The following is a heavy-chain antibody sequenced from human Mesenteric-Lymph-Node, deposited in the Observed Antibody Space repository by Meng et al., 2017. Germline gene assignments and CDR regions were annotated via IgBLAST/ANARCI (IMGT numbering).Heavy chain of an antibody. V-gene: IGHV4-4*02. CDR3: ARERGREVGLFDF. CDR1: DYYIDNTKW. Sequence: HSTSSSLTSAVNDYYIDNTKWCARLGQPPVGGLEWFREISNTYRTVYNPSLKMRLRISMDKSKTQFSLTLDSVTAADTAIYYCARERGREVGLFDFWGRGALVTVSS. D-gene: IGHD3-10*01. J-gene: IGHJ1*01. CDR2: ISNTYRT.